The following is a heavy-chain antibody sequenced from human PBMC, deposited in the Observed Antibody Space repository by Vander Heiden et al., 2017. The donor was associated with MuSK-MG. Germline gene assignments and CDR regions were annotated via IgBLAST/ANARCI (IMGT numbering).Heavy chain of an antibody. Sequence: EVQLVESGGGLVKPGGSLRLSCAASGFTFRSYSMNWVRQAPGKGLEWVSSISSSSSYIYYADSVKGRFTISRDNAKNSLYLQMNSLRAEDTAVYYCARVVVPAALYGMDVWGQGTTVTVSS. V-gene: IGHV3-21*01. J-gene: IGHJ6*02. CDR1: GFTFRSYS. CDR3: ARVVVPAALYGMDV. D-gene: IGHD2-2*01. CDR2: ISSSSSYI.